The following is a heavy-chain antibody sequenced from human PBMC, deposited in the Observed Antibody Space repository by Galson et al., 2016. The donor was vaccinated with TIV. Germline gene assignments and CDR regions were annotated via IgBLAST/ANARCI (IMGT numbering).Heavy chain of an antibody. CDR2: INAGNGNK. CDR3: ARDGGGTPAKSLGY. J-gene: IGHJ4*02. V-gene: IGHV1-3*01. Sequence: SVKVSCKASGYTFTSRAVHWVRRAPGQSLEWMAWINAGNGNKKYSENFQGRLTITRDTSASTVYMELSSLRSEDTAVYYCARDGGGTPAKSLGYWGQGTLVTVSS. CDR1: GYTFTSRA. D-gene: IGHD3-16*01.